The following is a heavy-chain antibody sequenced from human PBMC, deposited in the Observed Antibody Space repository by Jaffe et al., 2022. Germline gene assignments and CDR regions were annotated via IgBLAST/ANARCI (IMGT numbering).Heavy chain of an antibody. D-gene: IGHD3-3*01. J-gene: IGHJ4*02. V-gene: IGHV4-34*01. CDR3: ARRFPQRACDY. Sequence: QVQLQQWGAGLLKPSETLSLTCAVYGGSFSGYYWSWIRQPPGKGLEWIGEINHSGSTNYNPSLKSRVTISVDTSKNQFSLKLSSVTAADTAVYYCARRFPQRACDYWGQGTLVTVSS. CDR1: GGSFSGYY. CDR2: INHSGST.